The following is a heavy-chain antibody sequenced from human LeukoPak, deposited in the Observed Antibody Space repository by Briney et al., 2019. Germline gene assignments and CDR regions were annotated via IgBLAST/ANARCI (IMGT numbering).Heavy chain of an antibody. J-gene: IGHJ5*02. CDR2: IYTSGST. CDR1: GGSISSYY. CDR3: ARDVIAAAYPYPGWFDP. D-gene: IGHD6-13*01. Sequence: PSETLSLTCTVSGGSISSYYWSWIRQPAGKGLEWIGRIYTSGSTNYNPSLKSRVTISVDTSKNQFSLKLSSATAADTAVYYCARDVIAAAYPYPGWFDPWGQGTLVTVSS. V-gene: IGHV4-4*07.